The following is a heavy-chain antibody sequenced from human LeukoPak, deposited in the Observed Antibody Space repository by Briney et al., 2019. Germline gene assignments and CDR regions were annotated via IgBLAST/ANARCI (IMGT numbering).Heavy chain of an antibody. CDR1: GFTFSSYA. CDR2: ISGSGGST. J-gene: IGHJ5*02. D-gene: IGHD2-15*01. Sequence: PGGSLRLSCAASGFTFSSYAMSWVRQAPGKGLEWVSAISGSGGSTYYADSVKGRFTISRDNSKNTPYLQMNSLRAEDTAVYYCAKGVYCSGGSCYHRRDNWFDPWGQGTLVTVSS. CDR3: AKGVYCSGGSCYHRRDNWFDP. V-gene: IGHV3-23*01.